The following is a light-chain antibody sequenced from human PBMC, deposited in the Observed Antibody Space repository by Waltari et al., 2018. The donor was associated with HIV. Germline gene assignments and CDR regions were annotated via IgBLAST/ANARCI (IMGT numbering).Light chain of an antibody. Sequence: VLTQSPATMPASPGESVILSCRASQSVNSYLSWYQHTPGQAPRLLIYDASKRATGIPSRFSGTGSGTDFTLTISSLEPEDCAVYFCQQHSNWPLITFGPGSTVDV. V-gene: IGKV3-11*01. J-gene: IGKJ3*01. CDR1: QSVNSY. CDR2: DAS. CDR3: QQHSNWPLIT.